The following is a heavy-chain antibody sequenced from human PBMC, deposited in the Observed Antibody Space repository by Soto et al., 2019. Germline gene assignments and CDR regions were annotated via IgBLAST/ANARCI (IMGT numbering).Heavy chain of an antibody. J-gene: IGHJ5*02. CDR3: ARGRGRYSSGWSWFDP. Sequence: PSETLSLTCGVSGGTIRSPDWWTWVRQPPGKGLEWIGEIFQSGSTNYTPSLESRVTISVDKSKNQFSLTLTSVTAADTAVYFCARGRGRYSSGWSWFDPWGQGVLGT. V-gene: IGHV4-4*02. D-gene: IGHD6-19*01. CDR2: IFQSGST. CDR1: GGTIRSPDW.